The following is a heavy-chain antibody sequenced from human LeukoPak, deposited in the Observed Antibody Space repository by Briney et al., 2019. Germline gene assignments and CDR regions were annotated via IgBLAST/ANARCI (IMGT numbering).Heavy chain of an antibody. CDR3: ARGSPNYYGSGSLNWFDP. CDR2: INSDGSST. V-gene: IGHV3-74*01. D-gene: IGHD3-10*01. CDR1: GFTFSSYW. J-gene: IGHJ5*02. Sequence: PGGSLRLSCASSGFTFSSYWMHWVRQAPGKGLVWVSRINSDGSSTSYADSVKGRFTISRDNAKNTLYLQMNSLRAEDTAVYYCARGSPNYYGSGSLNWFDPWGQGTLVTVSS.